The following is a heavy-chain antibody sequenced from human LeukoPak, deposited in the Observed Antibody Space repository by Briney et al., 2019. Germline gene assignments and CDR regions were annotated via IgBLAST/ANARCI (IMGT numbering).Heavy chain of an antibody. J-gene: IGHJ5*02. Sequence: GGSLRLSCAASGFTFSSYGMHWVRQAPGKGLEWVAVISYDGSNKYYADSVKGRFTISRDNSKNTLYLQMNSLRAEDTAVYYCAGSSWYAGGNWFDPWGQGTLVTVSS. CDR2: ISYDGSNK. CDR1: GFTFSSYG. D-gene: IGHD6-13*01. V-gene: IGHV3-30*03. CDR3: AGSSWYAGGNWFDP.